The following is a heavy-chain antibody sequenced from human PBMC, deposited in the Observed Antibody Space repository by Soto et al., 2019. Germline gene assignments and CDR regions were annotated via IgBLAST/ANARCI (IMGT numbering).Heavy chain of an antibody. J-gene: IGHJ4*02. CDR2: ISWNSGSI. V-gene: IGHV3-9*01. CDR1: GFTFDDYA. Sequence: PGGSLRLSCAASGFTFDDYAMHWVRQAPGKGLEWVSGISWNSGSIGYADSVKGRFTISRDNAKNSLYLQMNSLRAEDTALYYCAKGSPASYYYDSSGYFDYWGQGTLVTVSS. CDR3: AKGSPASYYYDSSGYFDY. D-gene: IGHD3-22*01.